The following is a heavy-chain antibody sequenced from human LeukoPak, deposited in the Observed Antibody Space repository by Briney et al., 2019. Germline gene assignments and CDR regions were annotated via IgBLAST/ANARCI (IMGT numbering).Heavy chain of an antibody. V-gene: IGHV3-7*05. CDR3: AREWWYLDT. CDR2: IKEDGSDI. Sequence: GGSLRLSCAASGFTFTSFSMTWLRQAPGRGLEWVARIKEDGSDIHYVDSVKGRFTISRDNARRSVYLQMNSLRAEDTAVYYCAREWWYLDTWGQGTLVTVSS. D-gene: IGHD2-15*01. J-gene: IGHJ5*02. CDR1: GFTFTSFS.